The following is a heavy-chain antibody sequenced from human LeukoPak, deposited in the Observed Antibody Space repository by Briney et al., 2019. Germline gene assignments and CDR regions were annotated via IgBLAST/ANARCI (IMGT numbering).Heavy chain of an antibody. CDR2: IYYSGST. CDR3: ARDPLHYDILTGFSSRGVDY. CDR1: GGSISSGDYY. V-gene: IGHV4-30-4*01. Sequence: PSQTLSLTCTVSGGSISSGDYYWSWLRQPPGKGLEWIGYIYYSGSTYDNPSLKSRVTISVDTSKNQFSLKLSSVTAADTAVYYCARDPLHYDILTGFSSRGVDYWGQGTLVTVSS. J-gene: IGHJ4*02. D-gene: IGHD3-9*01.